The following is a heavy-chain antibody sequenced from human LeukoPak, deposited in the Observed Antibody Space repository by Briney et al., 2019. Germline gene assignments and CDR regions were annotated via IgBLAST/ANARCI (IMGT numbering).Heavy chain of an antibody. CDR3: ARENTAMVDNWFDP. D-gene: IGHD5-18*01. CDR2: IIPTFGTA. Sequence: ASVKVSCKASGGTFSSYAISWVRQAPGQGLEWMGRIIPTFGTANYAQKFQGRVTITTDESTSTAYMELSSLRSEDTAVYYCARENTAMVDNWFDPWGQGTLVTVSS. J-gene: IGHJ5*02. CDR1: GGTFSSYA. V-gene: IGHV1-69*05.